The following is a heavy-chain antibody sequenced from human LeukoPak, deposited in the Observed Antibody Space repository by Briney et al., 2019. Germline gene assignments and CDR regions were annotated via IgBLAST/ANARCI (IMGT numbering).Heavy chain of an antibody. D-gene: IGHD6-6*01. V-gene: IGHV3-9*01. Sequence: GRSLRLSCEASGFTFADYAMPWVRQAPGQGLEWVSGISWNNGSIGYADTVKGRFTISRDNAKNSLYLQMNSLRAENTALYYCAKDASSIAARPEHWGQGTVVSVSS. CDR1: GFTFADYA. CDR2: ISWNNGSI. J-gene: IGHJ1*01. CDR3: AKDASSIAARPEH.